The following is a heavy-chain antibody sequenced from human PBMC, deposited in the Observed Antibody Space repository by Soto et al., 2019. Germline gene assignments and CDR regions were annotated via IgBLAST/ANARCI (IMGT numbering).Heavy chain of an antibody. J-gene: IGHJ4*02. D-gene: IGHD2-2*01. CDR3: ARSLSTSHDY. CDR2: INSDGSYT. CDR1: GFTFSSYW. Sequence: PGGSLRLSCAASGFTFSSYWMHWVRQAPGKGLVWVSRINSDGSYTGYADSVKGRFTISRDNAKNTLYLQMNILRVEDTAVYYCARSLSTSHDYWGQGTLVTVSS. V-gene: IGHV3-74*01.